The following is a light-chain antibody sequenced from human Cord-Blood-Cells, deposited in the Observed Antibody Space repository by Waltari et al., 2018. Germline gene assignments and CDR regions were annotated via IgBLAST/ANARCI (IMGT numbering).Light chain of an antibody. J-gene: IGKJ1*01. V-gene: IGKV2-28*01. CDR3: MQALQTPPWT. CDR2: LVS. CDR1: HSLLHSNGYNY. Sequence: IVMTQSPLSLPLSPGEWTSIFFLSFHSLLHSNGYNYLDWYLQMPGQSPQLLISLVSNRASGVPDRFSGSGSGTDFTLKISRVEAEDVGVYYCMQALQTPPWTFGQGTKVEIK.